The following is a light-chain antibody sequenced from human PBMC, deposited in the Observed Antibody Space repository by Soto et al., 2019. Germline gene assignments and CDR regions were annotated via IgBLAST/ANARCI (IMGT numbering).Light chain of an antibody. Sequence: QSALTQPASVSGSPGQSITISCTGTGSDVGFSKFVSWHQQHPGKAPKLIIYEVSDRPSGVSNRFSGSKSGNTASLTISGLQAEDEDDYYCSSYTSSTTWVFGGGTKLTVL. CDR3: SSYTSSTTWV. V-gene: IGLV2-14*01. CDR1: GSDVGFSKF. CDR2: EVS. J-gene: IGLJ3*02.